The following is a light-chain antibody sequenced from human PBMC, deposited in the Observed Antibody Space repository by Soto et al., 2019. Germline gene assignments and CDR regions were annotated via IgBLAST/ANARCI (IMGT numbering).Light chain of an antibody. CDR2: GAS. CDR1: QSVSSN. V-gene: IGKV3-15*01. CDR3: QQYNNWPRT. Sequence: EIVMTQSPATLSVSPGEGATLSCWASQSVSSNLAWYQQKPGQAPRLLIYGASARATGIPARFSGSGSGTEFTLTISSLQSEDFAVYHCQQYNNWPRTFGQGTKVDIK. J-gene: IGKJ1*01.